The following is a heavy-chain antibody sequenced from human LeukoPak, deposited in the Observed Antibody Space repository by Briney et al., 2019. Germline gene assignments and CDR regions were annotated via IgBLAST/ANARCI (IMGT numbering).Heavy chain of an antibody. J-gene: IGHJ4*02. Sequence: SETLSLTCTVSGGSISPYYWSWIRQPPGKGLEWIGYIYYSGSTNYNPSLKSRVTISVDTSKNQFSLKLSYVTAADTAVYYCARHGGGGESYPRVFDYWGRGTLVTVSS. D-gene: IGHD1-26*01. CDR1: GGSISPYY. CDR3: ARHGGGGESYPRVFDY. V-gene: IGHV4-59*08. CDR2: IYYSGST.